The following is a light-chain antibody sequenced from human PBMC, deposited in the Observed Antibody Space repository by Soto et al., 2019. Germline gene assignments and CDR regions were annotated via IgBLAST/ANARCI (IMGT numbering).Light chain of an antibody. V-gene: IGLV1-40*01. CDR1: SSNIGAGYD. CDR2: GNS. J-gene: IGLJ1*01. Sequence: QSVLTQPPSVSGAPGQRVTISCTGSSSNIGAGYDVHWYQQLPGTAPKLLIYGNSNRPSGVPDRFSGSKSGTSASLAITGLQAEDEAEYSCFSYSTSSSLYVFGSGTKLTVL. CDR3: FSYSTSSSLYV.